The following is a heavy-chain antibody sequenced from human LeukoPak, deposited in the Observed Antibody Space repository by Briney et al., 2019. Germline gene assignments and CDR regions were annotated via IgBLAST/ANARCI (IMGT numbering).Heavy chain of an antibody. CDR2: ISYDGSNK. J-gene: IGHJ4*02. CDR3: ARDSY. CDR1: GFTFSSYA. V-gene: IGHV3-30-3*01. Sequence: GRSLRLSCAASGFTFSSYAMHWVRQAPGKGLEWVAFISYDGSNKYYADSVKGRFTISRDNPKNTLYLQMNSLRAEDTAVYYCARDSYWGQGTLVTVSS.